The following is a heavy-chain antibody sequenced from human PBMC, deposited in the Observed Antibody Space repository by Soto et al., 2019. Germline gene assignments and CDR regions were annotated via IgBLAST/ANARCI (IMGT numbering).Heavy chain of an antibody. J-gene: IGHJ4*02. CDR2: IYYSGST. Sequence: SETLSLTCTVSGGSISSSSYYWGWIRQPPGKGLEWIGSIYYSGSTYYNPSLKSRVTISVATSKNQFSLKLSSVTAADTAVYYCARDDSGYDMLRGEFDYWGQGTLVTVSS. CDR1: GGSISSSSYY. CDR3: ARDDSGYDMLRGEFDY. D-gene: IGHD5-12*01. V-gene: IGHV4-39*02.